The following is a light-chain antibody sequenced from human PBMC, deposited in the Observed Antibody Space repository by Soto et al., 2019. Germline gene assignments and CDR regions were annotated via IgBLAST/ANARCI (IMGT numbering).Light chain of an antibody. J-gene: IGKJ3*01. CDR1: QGIRTW. V-gene: IGKV1-12*02. CDR3: QQANSFPFT. Sequence: DIQMTQSPSSVSASVGDRVTITCRASQGIRTWLAWYQQKPGKPPKLLIYVASSLQSGVPSRFSGSGSGTDFTLTISSLQPEDFATYYCQQANSFPFTFAPGTKVDIK. CDR2: VAS.